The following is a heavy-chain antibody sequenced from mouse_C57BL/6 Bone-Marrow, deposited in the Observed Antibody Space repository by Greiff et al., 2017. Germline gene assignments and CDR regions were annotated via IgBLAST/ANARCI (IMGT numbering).Heavy chain of an antibody. Sequence: QVHVKQPGAELVKPGASVKLSCKASVYTFPRFWMHCVKQRPGQGLVWIGMIPPNCGSTNYNEKFKSKATLTVDKSSSTAYMQLSSLTSEDSAVYYCARSGARDYWGQGTSVTVSS. CDR3: ARSGARDY. V-gene: IGHV1-64*01. CDR2: IPPNCGST. J-gene: IGHJ4*01. CDR1: VYTFPRFW. D-gene: IGHD3-1*01.